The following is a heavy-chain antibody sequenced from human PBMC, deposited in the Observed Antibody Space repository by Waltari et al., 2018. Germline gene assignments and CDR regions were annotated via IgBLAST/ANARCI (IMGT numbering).Heavy chain of an antibody. CDR2: IYPGDSDT. CDR3: ARVVLMVYASYGMDV. J-gene: IGHJ6*02. D-gene: IGHD2-8*01. Sequence: EVQLVQSGAEVKKPGESLKISCKGSGYSFTSYWIGWVRQMPGKGLEWMGIIYPGDSDTRYSPSFQGQVTISADKSISTAYLQWSSLKASDTAMYYCARVVLMVYASYGMDVWGQGTTVTVSS. V-gene: IGHV5-51*01. CDR1: GYSFTSYW.